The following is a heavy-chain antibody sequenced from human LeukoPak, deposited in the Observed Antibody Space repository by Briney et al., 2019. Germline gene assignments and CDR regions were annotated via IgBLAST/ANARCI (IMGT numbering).Heavy chain of an antibody. CDR3: ARDQGPPAGYSSSWYPDYYYGMDV. CDR2: ISYDGSNK. D-gene: IGHD6-13*01. J-gene: IGHJ6*02. V-gene: IGHV3-30-3*01. Sequence: GGSLRLSCATSGFTFSSSWMSWVRQAPGKGLEWVAVISYDGSNKYYADSVKGRFTISRDNSKNTLYLQMNSLRAEDTAVYYCARDQGPPAGYSSSWYPDYYYGMDVWGQGTTVTVSS. CDR1: GFTFSSSW.